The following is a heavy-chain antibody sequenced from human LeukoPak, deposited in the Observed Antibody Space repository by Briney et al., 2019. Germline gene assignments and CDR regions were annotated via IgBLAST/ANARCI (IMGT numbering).Heavy chain of an antibody. J-gene: IGHJ5*02. CDR1: GFTFSSYG. Sequence: GGSLRLSCAASGFTFSSYGMHWVRQAPGKGLEWVAVIWYDGSNKYYADSVKGRFTISRDNSKNTLYLQMNSLRAEDTALYYCASGLYTSCDPWGKGTLVTVSS. CDR2: IWYDGSNK. V-gene: IGHV3-33*01. CDR3: ASGLYTSCDP.